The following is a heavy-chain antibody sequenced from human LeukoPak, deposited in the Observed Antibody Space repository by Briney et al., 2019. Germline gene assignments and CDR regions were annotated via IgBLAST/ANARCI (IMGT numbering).Heavy chain of an antibody. CDR2: FYHSGST. CDR1: GYSISSGYY. Sequence: KPSETLTLTCSVSGYSISSGYYWGWIGQAPGKGLEWIGNFYHSGSTYYNPSLKSRLSISLDPSKHQFSLNLTSVTAADSAVYYCARIIAASQDVFDIWGQGTMITVSS. J-gene: IGHJ3*02. D-gene: IGHD6-13*01. CDR3: ARIIAASQDVFDI. V-gene: IGHV4-38-2*02.